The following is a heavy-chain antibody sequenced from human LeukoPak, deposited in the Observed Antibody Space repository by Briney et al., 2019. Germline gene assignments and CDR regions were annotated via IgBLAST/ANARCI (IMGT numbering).Heavy chain of an antibody. CDR1: GFAISGYN. J-gene: IGHJ4*02. Sequence: GGSLRLSCAASGFAISGYNMNWVRQAPGKGLEWVSYISYNSGNMYYADSVKGRFTISRDNAKNSLYLQMNTLRAEDTAVYYCATAGLTVGNYELFDCWGQGTLVTVSS. CDR3: ATAGLTVGNYELFDC. CDR2: ISYNSGNM. V-gene: IGHV3-48*04. D-gene: IGHD3-3*01.